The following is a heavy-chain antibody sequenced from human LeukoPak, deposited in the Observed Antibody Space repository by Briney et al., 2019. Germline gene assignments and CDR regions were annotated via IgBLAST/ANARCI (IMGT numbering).Heavy chain of an antibody. CDR3: ARDPSRSDAFDI. J-gene: IGHJ3*02. D-gene: IGHD2-2*01. V-gene: IGHV3-30*03. CDR1: GFTFSSYG. Sequence: PGGSLRLSCAASGFTFSSYGMHWVRQAPGKGLEWVAVISYDGSNKYYADSVKGRFTISRDNSKNTLYLQMNSLRAEDTAVYYCARDPSRSDAFDIWGQGTMVTVSS. CDR2: ISYDGSNK.